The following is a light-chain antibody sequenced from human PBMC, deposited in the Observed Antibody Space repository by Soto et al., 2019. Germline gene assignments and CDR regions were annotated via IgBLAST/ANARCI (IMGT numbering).Light chain of an antibody. V-gene: IGKV3-15*01. CDR3: QQYNNWPRT. CDR2: GAS. CDR1: QSLNRN. J-gene: IGKJ1*01. Sequence: EILMTQSPATLSVSPGERATLSCRASQSLNRNLAWYQQKPGQAPRLLIYGASTRATSIPARFSGSGSGTEFTLTISSLQSEDFAVYYCQQYNNWPRTFGQGTEVEVK.